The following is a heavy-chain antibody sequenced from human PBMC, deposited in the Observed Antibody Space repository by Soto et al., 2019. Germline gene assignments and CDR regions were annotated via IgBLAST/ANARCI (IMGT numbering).Heavy chain of an antibody. CDR1: GYTFTSYD. J-gene: IGHJ3*02. CDR2: MNPNSGNT. Sequence: QVQLVQSGAEVKKPGASVKVSCKASGYTFTSYDINWVRQATGQGLEWMGWMNPNSGNTGYAQKFQGRVTMTRNTSISTAYMELSSLRSEDTAVYYCARATYYYDSSGYSSGAFDIWGQGTMVTVSS. D-gene: IGHD3-22*01. V-gene: IGHV1-8*01. CDR3: ARATYYYDSSGYSSGAFDI.